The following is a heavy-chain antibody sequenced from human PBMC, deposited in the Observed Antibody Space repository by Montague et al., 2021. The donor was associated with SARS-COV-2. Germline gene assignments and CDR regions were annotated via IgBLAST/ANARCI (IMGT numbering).Heavy chain of an antibody. D-gene: IGHD2-2*01. CDR2: IHYSGST. CDR1: GGSISSSSYY. V-gene: IGHV4-39*01. CDR3: AAQSSGGYCSSSSCYVWFDP. J-gene: IGHJ5*02. Sequence: SETLSLTCTVSGGSISSSSYYWGWIRQPPGKGLEWIGSIHYSGSTYYNPPLKSRATISVDTSKKQFSLKLSPVTAADTAVYFCAAQSSGGYCSSSSCYVWFDPWGQGTLVTVSS.